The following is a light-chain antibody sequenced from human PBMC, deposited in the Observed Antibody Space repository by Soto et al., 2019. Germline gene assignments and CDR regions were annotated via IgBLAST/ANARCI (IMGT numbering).Light chain of an antibody. J-gene: IGKJ4*01. CDR2: AAS. V-gene: IGKV1-39*01. CDR3: QQSYSTLLLT. Sequence: DIQMTQSPSSLSASVGDRVTITCRASQSISSYLNWYQQKPGKAPKHLIYAASSLQSGVPSRFSGSGSGTDFTLTISSLQPEDFATYYCQQSYSTLLLTFGGGTKVEIK. CDR1: QSISSY.